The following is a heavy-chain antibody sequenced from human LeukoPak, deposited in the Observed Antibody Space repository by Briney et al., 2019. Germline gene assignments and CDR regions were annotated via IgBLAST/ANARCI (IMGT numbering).Heavy chain of an antibody. CDR2: INPTSGST. CDR3: ARDLRTVTVAGLGVFDI. CDR1: GYTFTSYY. V-gene: IGHV1-46*01. J-gene: IGHJ3*02. D-gene: IGHD6-19*01. Sequence: ASVKVSCKASGYTFTSYYIHWVRQAPGQGLEWMGIINPTSGSTSYAQKFQGRVTMNRDMSTSTIYLELTSLRSDDTAFYYCARDLRTVTVAGLGVFDIWGQGTIVSVSS.